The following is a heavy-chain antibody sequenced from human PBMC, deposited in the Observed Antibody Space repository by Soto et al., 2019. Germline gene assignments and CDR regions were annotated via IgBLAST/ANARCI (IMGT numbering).Heavy chain of an antibody. Sequence: SETLSLTCTVSGGSISSGGYYWSWIRQHPGKGLEWIGYIYYSGSTYYNPSLKSRVTISVDTSKNQFSLKLSSVTAADTAVYYCARGPGYYDSSGYGDYWGQGTLVTVSS. CDR3: ARGPGYYDSSGYGDY. CDR1: GGSISSGGYY. CDR2: IYYSGST. J-gene: IGHJ4*02. V-gene: IGHV4-31*03. D-gene: IGHD3-22*01.